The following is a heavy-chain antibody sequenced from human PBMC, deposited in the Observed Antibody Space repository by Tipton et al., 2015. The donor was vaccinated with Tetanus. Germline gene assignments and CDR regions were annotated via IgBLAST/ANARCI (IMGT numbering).Heavy chain of an antibody. J-gene: IGHJ5*02. CDR2: IYSSGST. Sequence: LRLSCAVSGGPFRGYYWSWIRQPPGMGLEWIGNIYSSGSTYYNPSLKSRVTISVDTSRNQFSLRLKSVTPADTAMYYCARDHRLSASYAGWFDPWGQGTLVTVSS. V-gene: IGHV4-59*01. CDR3: ARDHRLSASYAGWFDP. CDR1: GGPFRGYY. D-gene: IGHD2-8*01.